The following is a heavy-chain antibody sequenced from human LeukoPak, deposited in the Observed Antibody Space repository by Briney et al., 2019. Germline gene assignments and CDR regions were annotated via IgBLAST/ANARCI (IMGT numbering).Heavy chain of an antibody. Sequence: GGSLRLSCAASGFTFRSFGMSWVRQAPGKGLEWVSTISGSGGSTYYAGSVKGRFTISRDNSKNTLYLQMNSLRAEDTAVYCCAKVTPWFGELLGHMDVWGKGTTVTISS. V-gene: IGHV3-23*01. CDR3: AKVTPWFGELLGHMDV. CDR2: ISGSGGST. J-gene: IGHJ6*03. D-gene: IGHD3-10*01. CDR1: GFTFRSFG.